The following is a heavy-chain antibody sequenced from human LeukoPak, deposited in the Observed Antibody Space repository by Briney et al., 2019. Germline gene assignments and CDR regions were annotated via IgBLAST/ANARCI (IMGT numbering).Heavy chain of an antibody. CDR1: GVTIADHG. Sequence: LGGSLRLSCAASGVTIADHGMSWVRQVPGKGLEWVSGINWDGEATGYADSVKGRFTISRDNAKKSLYLEMNSLRDDDTALYYCARDLSSSWYSLAYWGQGTLVTVSS. CDR2: INWDGEAT. D-gene: IGHD6-13*01. V-gene: IGHV3-20*04. J-gene: IGHJ4*02. CDR3: ARDLSSSWYSLAY.